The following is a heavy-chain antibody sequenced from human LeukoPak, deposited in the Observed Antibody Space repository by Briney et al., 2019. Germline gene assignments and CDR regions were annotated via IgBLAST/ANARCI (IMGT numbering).Heavy chain of an antibody. D-gene: IGHD5-18*01. CDR3: ARDSLTDTAMGVYYYYMDV. CDR2: ISSSGSTI. CDR1: GFTFSDYY. Sequence: GGSLRLSCAASGFTFSDYYMSWIRQAPGKGLEWVSYISSSGSTIYYADSVKGRFTISRDNAKNSLYLQMNSLRAEDTAVYYCARDSLTDTAMGVYYYYMDVWGKGTTVTVSS. V-gene: IGHV3-11*04. J-gene: IGHJ6*03.